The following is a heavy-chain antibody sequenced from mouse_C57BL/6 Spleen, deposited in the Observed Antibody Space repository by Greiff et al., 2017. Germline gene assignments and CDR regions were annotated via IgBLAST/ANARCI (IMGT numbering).Heavy chain of an antibody. D-gene: IGHD1-3*01. CDR2: IDPSDSYT. CDR1: GYTFTSYW. Sequence: QVQLQQPGAELVMPGASVKLSCKASGYTFTSYWMHWVKQRPGQGLEWIGEIDPSDSYTNYTQKFKGKSTLTVDKSSSTAYMQISSLTSEDSAVYYCARGRSGNYGDYWGQGTTLTVSS. J-gene: IGHJ2*01. V-gene: IGHV1-69*01. CDR3: ARGRSGNYGDY.